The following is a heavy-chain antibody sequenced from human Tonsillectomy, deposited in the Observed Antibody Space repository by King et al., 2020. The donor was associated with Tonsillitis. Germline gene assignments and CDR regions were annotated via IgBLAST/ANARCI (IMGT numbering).Heavy chain of an antibody. D-gene: IGHD1-26*01. J-gene: IGHJ2*01. Sequence: VQLVESGGGLVQPGGSLRLSCAASGFTVSGNYMSWVRQAPGKGLECVSIIYSGDGTFYAESVKGRFTTSRDNSKNTLYLQMTSLRAEDTAIYYCARLSGSEWERADWYIDLGGRGTLVTVSS. CDR3: ARLSGSEWERADWYIDL. CDR1: GFTVSGNY. V-gene: IGHV3-66*04. CDR2: IYSGDGT.